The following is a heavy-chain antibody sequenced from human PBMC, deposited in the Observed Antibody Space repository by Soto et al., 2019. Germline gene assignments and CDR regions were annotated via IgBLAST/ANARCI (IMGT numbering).Heavy chain of an antibody. V-gene: IGHV2-5*02. D-gene: IGHD6-19*01. CDR2: IYWDDDK. CDR3: AHRVAWGPSGWSRGWCDP. J-gene: IGHJ5*02. CDR1: GFSLTTIGVG. Sequence: ESGTTLVNPTQTLALTCTFSGFSLTTIGVGVGWIRQPPGRPLEWLALIYWDDDKRYSPSLNTSLTIIKDTSTNRVVLIMTDVQSVYTRTYYCAHRVAWGPSGWSRGWCDPWGQGTLGSVAS.